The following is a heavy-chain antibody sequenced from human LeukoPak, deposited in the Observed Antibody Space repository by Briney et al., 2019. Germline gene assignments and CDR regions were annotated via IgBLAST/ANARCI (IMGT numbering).Heavy chain of an antibody. CDR2: VNPNSGET. CDR3: ARVLFNSGYNY. D-gene: IGHD3-9*01. CDR1: GSTFTGAY. J-gene: IGHJ4*02. Sequence: ASVKVSCKTSGSTFTGAYMHWARQAPGQGLEWMGWVNPNSGETKIAQKFQGRVTMTRDTSIRTVYMDLGGLRSDDTAVYYCARVLFNSGYNYWGQGSLVTVSS. V-gene: IGHV1-2*02.